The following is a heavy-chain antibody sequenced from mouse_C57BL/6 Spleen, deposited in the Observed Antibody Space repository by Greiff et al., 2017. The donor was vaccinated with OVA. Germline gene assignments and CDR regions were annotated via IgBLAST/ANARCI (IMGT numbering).Heavy chain of an antibody. CDR1: GYTFTDYY. Sequence: VQLQQSGPELVKPGASVKISCKASGYTFTDYYMNWVKQSHGKSLEWIGDINPNNGGTSYNQKFKGKATLTVDKSSSTAYMELRSLTSEDSAVYYCAKGGYVYWGQGTTLTVSS. J-gene: IGHJ2*01. D-gene: IGHD2-2*01. V-gene: IGHV1-26*01. CDR2: INPNNGGT. CDR3: AKGGYVY.